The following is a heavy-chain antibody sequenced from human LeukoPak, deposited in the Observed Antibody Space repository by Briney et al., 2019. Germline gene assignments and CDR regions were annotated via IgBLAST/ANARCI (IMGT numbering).Heavy chain of an antibody. J-gene: IGHJ6*02. CDR2: INPNSGGT. V-gene: IGHV1-2*04. CDR3: ARDSPGGYSYGQYYYYYYGMDV. Sequence: ASVKVSCKASGYTFTGYYMHWVRQAPGQGLEWMGWINPNSGGTNYAQKFQGWVTMTRDTSISTAYMELSRLRSDDTAVYYCARDSPGGYSYGQYYYYYYGMDVWGQGTTVTVSS. D-gene: IGHD5-18*01. CDR1: GYTFTGYY.